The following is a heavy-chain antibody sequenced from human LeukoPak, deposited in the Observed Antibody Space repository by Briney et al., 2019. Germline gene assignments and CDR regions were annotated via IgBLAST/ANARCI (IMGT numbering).Heavy chain of an antibody. CDR2: XXXXXXDT. V-gene: IGHV5-51*01. Sequence: GESLKISCKGSGYSFTSYWIGWVRQMPGKGLXXXXXXXXXXXDTRYSPSFQGQVTISADKSISTAYLQWSSLKASDTAMYYCARLKYGSGSYTYYYYGMDVWGKGTTVTVSS. CDR1: GYSFTSYW. J-gene: IGHJ6*04. CDR3: ARLKYGSGSYTYYYYGMDV. D-gene: IGHD3-10*01.